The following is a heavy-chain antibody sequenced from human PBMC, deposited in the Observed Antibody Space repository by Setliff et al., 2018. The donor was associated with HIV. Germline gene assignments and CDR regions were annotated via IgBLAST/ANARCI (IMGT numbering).Heavy chain of an antibody. J-gene: IGHJ1*01. V-gene: IGHV1-18*01. CDR2: ISASSVNT. Sequence: ASVKVSCKASGYTFINYHITWVRQAPGQGLEWVGSISASSVNTNYTQGRVTLTTDTSTDTAYMELRTLRSDDTAVYYCARGISRDMFGYYRDEYFQHWGQGTLVTVSS. CDR3: ARGISRDMFGYYRDEYFQH. CDR1: GYTFINYH. D-gene: IGHD3-22*01.